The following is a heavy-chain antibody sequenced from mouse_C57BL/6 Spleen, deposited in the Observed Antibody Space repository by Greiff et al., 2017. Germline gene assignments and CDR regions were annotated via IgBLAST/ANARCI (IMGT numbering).Heavy chain of an antibody. CDR3: ARHEFPYSPGYGGFAY. J-gene: IGHJ3*01. V-gene: IGHV1-62-2*01. CDR2: FYPGSGSI. CDR1: GYTFTEYT. D-gene: IGHD3-2*02. Sequence: QVQLQQSGAELVKPGASVKLSCKASGYTFTEYTIHWVKQRSGQGLEWIGWFYPGSGSITYNEKFKDKATLNADKTSSTVCMELSRLTSEDSAFYFCARHEFPYSPGYGGFAYWGQGTLVTVSA.